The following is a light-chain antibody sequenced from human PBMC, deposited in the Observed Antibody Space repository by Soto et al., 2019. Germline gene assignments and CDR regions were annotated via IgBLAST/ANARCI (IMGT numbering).Light chain of an antibody. CDR2: DVS. CDR1: SSDVGGYNY. Sequence: QSALTQPASVSGSPGQSITISCTGTSSDVGGYNYVSWYQQQPGKAPKLIISDVSNRPSGVSNRFSGSKSGDTASLTISGLQAEDEADYYCSSYTSSNTLYVFGTGTKLTVL. J-gene: IGLJ1*01. CDR3: SSYTSSNTLYV. V-gene: IGLV2-14*01.